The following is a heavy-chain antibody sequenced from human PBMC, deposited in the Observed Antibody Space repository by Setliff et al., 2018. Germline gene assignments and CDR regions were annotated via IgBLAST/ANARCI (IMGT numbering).Heavy chain of an antibody. J-gene: IGHJ5*02. V-gene: IGHV4-34*01. Sequence: PSETLSLTCAVYGGSFSGYYWSWIRQPPGKGLEWIGEINHSGSTNYNPSLKSRVTTSVDTSKNQFSLKLSSVTAADTAVYYCARGFTAQPAMLRGNWFDPWGRGTLVTVSS. CDR1: GGSFSGYY. CDR2: INHSGST. D-gene: IGHD3-16*01. CDR3: ARGFTAQPAMLRGNWFDP.